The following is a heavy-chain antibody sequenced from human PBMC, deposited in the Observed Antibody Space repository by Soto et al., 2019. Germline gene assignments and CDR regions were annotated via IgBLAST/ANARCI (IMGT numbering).Heavy chain of an antibody. CDR3: ARDTLGANGSGTGDYYYGMDV. CDR2: IYYSGST. Sequence: TSETLSLTCTVSGGSISSYYWSWIRQPPGKGLEWIGYIYYSGSTNYNPSLKSRVTISVDTSKNQFSLKLSSVTAADTAVYYCARDTLGANGSGTGDYYYGMDVWGQGTTVTVSS. D-gene: IGHD3-10*01. J-gene: IGHJ6*02. CDR1: GGSISSYY. V-gene: IGHV4-59*01.